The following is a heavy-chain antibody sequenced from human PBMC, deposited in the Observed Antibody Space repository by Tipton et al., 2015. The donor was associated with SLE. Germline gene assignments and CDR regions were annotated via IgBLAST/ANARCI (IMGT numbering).Heavy chain of an antibody. CDR2: IYHSGST. V-gene: IGHV4-34*01. CDR1: GGSFSDYY. CDR3: ARAWIQLWSDFDY. Sequence: TLSLTCAVYGGSFSDYYWSWIRQPPGKGLEWIGSIYHSGSTYYNPSLKSRVTISVDTSKNQFSLKLSSVTAADTAVYYCARAWIQLWSDFDYWGQGTLVTVSS. D-gene: IGHD5-18*01. J-gene: IGHJ4*02.